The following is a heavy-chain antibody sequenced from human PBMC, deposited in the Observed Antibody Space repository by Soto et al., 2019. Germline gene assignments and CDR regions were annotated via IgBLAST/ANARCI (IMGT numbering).Heavy chain of an antibody. CDR2: ISYDGSNK. D-gene: IGHD3-22*01. Sequence: GGSLRLSCAASGFTFSSYGMHWVRQAPGKGLEWVAVISYDGSNKYYADSVKGRFTISRDNSKNTLYLQMNSLRAEDTAVYYCAKSRGRLLVRYYFDYWGQGTLVTVSS. V-gene: IGHV3-30*18. CDR1: GFTFSSYG. J-gene: IGHJ4*02. CDR3: AKSRGRLLVRYYFDY.